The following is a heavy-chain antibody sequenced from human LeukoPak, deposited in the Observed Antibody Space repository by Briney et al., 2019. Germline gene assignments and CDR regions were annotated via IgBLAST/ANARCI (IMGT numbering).Heavy chain of an antibody. J-gene: IGHJ4*02. CDR1: GGSISSYY. V-gene: IGHV4-59*08. CDR2: IYYSGST. CDR3: AACPYY. Sequence: SETLSLTCTVSGGSISSYYWSWIRQPPGKGLEWIGYIYYSGSTNYNPSLKSRVTISVDTSKNQFSLKLSSVTAADTPVYYCAACPYYWGQGTLVTVSS.